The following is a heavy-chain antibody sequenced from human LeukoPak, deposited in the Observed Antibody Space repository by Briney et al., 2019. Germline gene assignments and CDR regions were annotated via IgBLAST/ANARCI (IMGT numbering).Heavy chain of an antibody. V-gene: IGHV3-30*03. CDR2: ISYVGNSK. Sequence: GGSRRLSCAVSGFTFSSFGMHWVRQAPGKGLGWVAVISYVGNSKYYADSVKGRFTIFRDNSKNTLYLQMNSLRAEDTAVYYCARYSGGWSYYFDYWGQGTLVTVSS. D-gene: IGHD6-19*01. J-gene: IGHJ4*02. CDR1: GFTFSSFG. CDR3: ARYSGGWSYYFDY.